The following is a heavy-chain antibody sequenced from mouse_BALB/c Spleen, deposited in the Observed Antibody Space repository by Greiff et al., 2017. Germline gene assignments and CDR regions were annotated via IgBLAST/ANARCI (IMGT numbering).Heavy chain of an antibody. J-gene: IGHJ3*01. CDR3: ARVYYGNPFAY. V-gene: IGHV1S137*01. D-gene: IGHD2-1*01. CDR2: ISTYYGDA. CDR1: GYTFTDYA. Sequence: VQLQQSGAELVRPGVSVKISCKGSGYTFTDYAMHWVKQSHAKSLEWIGVISTYYGDASYNQKFKGKATMTVDKSSSTAYMELARLTSEDSAVYYCARVYYGNPFAYWGQGTLVTVSA.